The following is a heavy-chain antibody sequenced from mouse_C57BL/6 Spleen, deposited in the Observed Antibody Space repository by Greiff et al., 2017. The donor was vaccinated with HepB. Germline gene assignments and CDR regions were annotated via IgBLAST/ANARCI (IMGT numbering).Heavy chain of an antibody. J-gene: IGHJ2*01. CDR2: SRNKANDYTT. CDR1: GFTFSDFY. CDR3: ARDVGTGFDY. V-gene: IGHV7-1*01. Sequence: EVQLVESGGGLVQSGRSLRLSCATSGFTFSDFYMEWVRQAPGKGLEWIAASRNKANDYTTEYSASVKGRFIVSRDTSQSILYLQMNALRAEDTAIYYCARDVGTGFDYWGQGTNLTVSS. D-gene: IGHD4-1*01.